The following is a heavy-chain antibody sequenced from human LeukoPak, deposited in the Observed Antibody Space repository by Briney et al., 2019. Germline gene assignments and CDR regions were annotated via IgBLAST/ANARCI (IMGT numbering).Heavy chain of an antibody. Sequence: GGSLRLSCEASGFTFSSYTMNWVRQAPGKGLEWVSYISSSGSTIYYADSVEGRFTISRDNAKNSLYLQMNSLRAEDTAVYYCARGASGIGGIRFDPWGQGTLVTVSS. D-gene: IGHD3-10*01. CDR3: ARGASGIGGIRFDP. J-gene: IGHJ5*02. CDR1: GFTFSSYT. V-gene: IGHV3-48*04. CDR2: ISSSGSTI.